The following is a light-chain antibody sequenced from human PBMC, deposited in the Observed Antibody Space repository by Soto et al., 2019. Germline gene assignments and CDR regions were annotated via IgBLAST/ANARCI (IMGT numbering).Light chain of an antibody. CDR1: SSDVGGYNY. J-gene: IGLJ2*01. CDR3: SSYTSSSTLG. V-gene: IGLV2-14*01. CDR2: DVS. Sequence: QSALTQPASVSGSPGQSITISCTGTSSDVGGYNYVSWYQQHPGKAPKLMIYDVSNRPSGVSDRFSGSKSGNTASLTISGLQAEDEAYYYCSSYTSSSTLGFGGGTKLTVL.